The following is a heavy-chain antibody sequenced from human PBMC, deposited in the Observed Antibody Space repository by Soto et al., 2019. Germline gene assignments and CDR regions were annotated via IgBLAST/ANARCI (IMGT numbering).Heavy chain of an antibody. Sequence: PSETLSLTCTVSGGSISSYYWSWIRQPPGKGLEWIGYIYYSGSTNYNPSLKSRVTISVDTSKNQFSLKLSSVTAADTAVYYCARDTSGSLDDAFDIWGQGTMVTGSS. CDR3: ARDTSGSLDDAFDI. D-gene: IGHD1-26*01. J-gene: IGHJ3*02. CDR2: IYYSGST. V-gene: IGHV4-59*01. CDR1: GGSISSYY.